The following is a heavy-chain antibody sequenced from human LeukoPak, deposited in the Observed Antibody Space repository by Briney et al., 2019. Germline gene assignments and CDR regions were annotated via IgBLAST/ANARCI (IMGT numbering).Heavy chain of an antibody. V-gene: IGHV4-38-2*02. Sequence: SETLSLTCSVSGYSISSGYFWGWIRQTPGKGLEWIGNIFHSGNTYYHPSLKSRVTFSVDTSKKQFSLKLSSVTAADTAVDYWATMSVSFRGVRWIDPWGQGTLVSVSS. J-gene: IGHJ5*02. CDR1: GYSISSGYF. D-gene: IGHD3-16*01. CDR3: ATMSVSFRGVRWIDP. CDR2: IFHSGNT.